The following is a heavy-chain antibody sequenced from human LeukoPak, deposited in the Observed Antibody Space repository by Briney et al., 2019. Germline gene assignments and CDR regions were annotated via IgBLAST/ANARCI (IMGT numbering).Heavy chain of an antibody. CDR2: FWVDGKNE. CDR3: ARDRHCVNGLCHNSPGMDV. Sequence: GSLRLFCAASGFTFRWYGNHRVRLAPGKGPEWGADFWVDGKNEHFAASVKGRFTISRDNSKKTMYLQINSLRAEDTAVYYCARDRHCVNGLCHNSPGMDVWGRGTTVTVSS. V-gene: IGHV3-33*01. D-gene: IGHD2-8*01. CDR1: GFTFRWYG. J-gene: IGHJ6*02.